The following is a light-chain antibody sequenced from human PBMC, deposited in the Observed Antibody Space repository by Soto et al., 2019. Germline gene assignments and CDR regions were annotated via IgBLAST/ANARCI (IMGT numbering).Light chain of an antibody. Sequence: EIVMTQSPVTLSVSPGERAALSCRASQSVSSKFAWYQQRPGQAPRLLIYVASTMATGIPARFSGSGSATEFTLTISSLQSEDFAVYYCQQYNNWTYTFGQGTKLEIK. V-gene: IGKV3-15*01. CDR3: QQYNNWTYT. J-gene: IGKJ2*01. CDR1: QSVSSK. CDR2: VAS.